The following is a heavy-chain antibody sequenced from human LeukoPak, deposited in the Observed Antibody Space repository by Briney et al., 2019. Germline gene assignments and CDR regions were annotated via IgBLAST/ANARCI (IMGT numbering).Heavy chain of an antibody. CDR2: IYDSRST. J-gene: IGHJ3*02. V-gene: IGHV4-39*01. CDR3: ARPYHYDSGSRGTAFDI. D-gene: IGHD3-10*01. CDR1: GGSISSSSYY. Sequence: SETLSLTCTVSGGSISSSSYYWGWIRQPPGKGLEWIASIYDSRSTYYNPSLKSRLTISVDTSKNQFSLRLSSVTAADTATYYCARPYHYDSGSRGTAFDIWGQGTMVTVSP.